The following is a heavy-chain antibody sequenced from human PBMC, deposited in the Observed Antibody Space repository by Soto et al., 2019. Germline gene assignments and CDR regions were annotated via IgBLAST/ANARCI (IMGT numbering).Heavy chain of an antibody. D-gene: IGHD6-19*01. CDR1: GFSLTIDELG. CDR3: AYRQGQWRSGDWFDP. CDR2: IYWDDDK. J-gene: IGHJ5*02. V-gene: IGHV2-5*02. Sequence: SGPTLVNPTQTLTLTCTFSGFSLTIDELGVAWIRQTPGKALEWLALIYWDDDKRYSPSLKTRLTITRDTSKNQVVLTMTNMDPVDTATYYCAYRQGQWRSGDWFDPWGQGTLVTVPQ.